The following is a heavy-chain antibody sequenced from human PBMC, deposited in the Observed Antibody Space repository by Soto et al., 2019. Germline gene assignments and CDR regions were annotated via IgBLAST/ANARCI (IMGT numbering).Heavy chain of an antibody. Sequence: SVKVSCKASGGTFSSYSISWVRQSPVRGLEWMGGIIPIFGTANYAQKFQGRVTITADESTSTAYMELSSLRSDDTAVYYCARSSGTYPPSRYYYGLDVWGQGTTVTVSS. V-gene: IGHV1-69*13. D-gene: IGHD1-26*01. CDR3: ARSSGTYPPSRYYYGLDV. J-gene: IGHJ6*02. CDR1: GGTFSSYS. CDR2: IIPIFGTA.